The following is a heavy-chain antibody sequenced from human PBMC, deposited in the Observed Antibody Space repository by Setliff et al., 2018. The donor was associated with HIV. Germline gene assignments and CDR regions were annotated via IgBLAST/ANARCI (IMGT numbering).Heavy chain of an antibody. CDR2: IYYDGRT. CDR3: ARGGAVSADFDS. V-gene: IGHV4-39*07. Sequence: SETLSLTCTVSGGSIRTGTYYWGWIRQPPGKGLEWIGSIYYDGRTFYRPSLKSRLTISVDTSKNQFSLSLNSVTAADTAVYFCARGGAVSADFDSWGQGTLVTVSS. D-gene: IGHD3-16*01. CDR1: GGSIRTGTYY. J-gene: IGHJ5*01.